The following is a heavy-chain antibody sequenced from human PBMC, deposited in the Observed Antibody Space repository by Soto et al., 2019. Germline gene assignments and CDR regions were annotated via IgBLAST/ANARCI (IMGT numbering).Heavy chain of an antibody. CDR3: AKARIAVAYFDY. J-gene: IGHJ4*02. Sequence: EVQLLESGGGLVQPGGSLRLSCAASGFTFSSYATSWVRQAPGKGLEWVSAISGSGGSTYYADSVKGRCTISRDNSKNTLYLQMNSLRAEDTAVYYCAKARIAVAYFDYWGQGTLVTVSS. V-gene: IGHV3-23*01. CDR2: ISGSGGST. D-gene: IGHD6-19*01. CDR1: GFTFSSYA.